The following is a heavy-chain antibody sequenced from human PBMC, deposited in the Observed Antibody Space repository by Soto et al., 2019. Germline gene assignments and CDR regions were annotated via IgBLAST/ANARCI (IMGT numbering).Heavy chain of an antibody. D-gene: IGHD2-15*01. CDR3: AKDGYCSGGSCHPDAFDI. V-gene: IGHV3-23*01. CDR1: GFTFSSYA. Sequence: GGSLRLSCAASGFTFSSYAMSWVRQAPGKGLEWVSAISGSGGSTYYADSVKGRFTISRDNSKNTLYLQMNSLRAEDTAVYYCAKDGYCSGGSCHPDAFDIWGQGTMVTVSS. CDR2: ISGSGGST. J-gene: IGHJ3*02.